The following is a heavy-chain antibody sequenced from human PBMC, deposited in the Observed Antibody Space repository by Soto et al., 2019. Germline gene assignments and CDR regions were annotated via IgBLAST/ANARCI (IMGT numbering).Heavy chain of an antibody. CDR1: GGSISSGNSY. CDR3: SREYFAVTTSYLDY. J-gene: IGHJ4*02. D-gene: IGHD3-9*01. Sequence: SETLSLTCTVSGGSISSGNSYWSWVRQHPGKGLEWIGFIYHSGSSYYNPSLESRVTMSVDTSKNQFFLKLDSVTAADTAVYYCSREYFAVTTSYLDYWGPGTLVTVSS. CDR2: IYHSGSS. V-gene: IGHV4-31*03.